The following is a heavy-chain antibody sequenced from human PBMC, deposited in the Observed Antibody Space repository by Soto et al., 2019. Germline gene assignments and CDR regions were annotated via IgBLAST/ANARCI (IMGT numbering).Heavy chain of an antibody. Sequence: GASVKVSCKASGGTFSSYAISWVRQAPGQGLEWMGGIIPIFGTANYAQKFQGRVTITADESTSTAYMELSSLRSEDTAVYYCARWSWITPQHDVWGQGALVTVSS. J-gene: IGHJ4*02. V-gene: IGHV1-69*13. D-gene: IGHD5-12*01. CDR2: IIPIFGTA. CDR3: ARWSWITPQHDV. CDR1: GGTFSSYA.